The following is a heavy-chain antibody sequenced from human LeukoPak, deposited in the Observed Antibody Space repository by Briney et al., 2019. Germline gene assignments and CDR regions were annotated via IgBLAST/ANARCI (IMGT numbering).Heavy chain of an antibody. V-gene: IGHV4-59*12. Sequence: SETLSLTCTVSGGSISSYYWSWIRQPPGKGLEWIGYIYHSGSTYYNPSLKSRVTISVDRSKNQSSLKLSSVTAADTAVYYCARGGVAGNDLWGRGTLVTVSS. CDR1: GGSISSYY. CDR2: IYHSGST. CDR3: ARGGVAGNDL. J-gene: IGHJ2*01. D-gene: IGHD3-10*01.